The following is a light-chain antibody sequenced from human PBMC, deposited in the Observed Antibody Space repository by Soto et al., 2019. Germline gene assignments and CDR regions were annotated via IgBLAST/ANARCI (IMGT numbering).Light chain of an antibody. Sequence: DIQMTQSQSSVSASVGDRVTITCRASQDISSWLAWYQQKPGKAPKLLIYAASSLQSGVPSRLSGSGYGTDFTLNISSLQPEDFATYECQDANNFPYTFGQGTKLEIK. CDR3: QDANNFPYT. CDR1: QDISSW. J-gene: IGKJ2*01. CDR2: AAS. V-gene: IGKV1D-12*01.